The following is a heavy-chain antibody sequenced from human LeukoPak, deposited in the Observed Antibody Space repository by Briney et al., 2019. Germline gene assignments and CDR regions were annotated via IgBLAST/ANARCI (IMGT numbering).Heavy chain of an antibody. V-gene: IGHV3-23*01. J-gene: IGHJ4*02. Sequence: GGSLRLSCAASGFTFSSYAMSWVRQAPGKGLEWVSAISGSGGSTYYAGSVKGRFTISRDNAKNTLYLQMNSLRAEDTAVYYCAREEEYSSSNWGQGTLVTVSS. CDR2: ISGSGGST. CDR3: AREEEYSSSN. D-gene: IGHD6-13*01. CDR1: GFTFSSYA.